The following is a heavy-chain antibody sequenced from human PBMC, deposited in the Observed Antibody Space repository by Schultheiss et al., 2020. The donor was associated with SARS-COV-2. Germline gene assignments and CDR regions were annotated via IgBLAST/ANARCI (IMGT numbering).Heavy chain of an antibody. J-gene: IGHJ4*02. CDR3: ARHEGMTKLRFLEWNPYYFDY. V-gene: IGHV4-39*01. Sequence: SETLSLTCTVSGGSISSSSYYWGWIRQPPGKGLEWIGSIYYSGSTYYNPSLKSRVTISVDTSKNQFSLKLSSVTAADTAVYYCARHEGMTKLRFLEWNPYYFDYWGQGTLVTVSS. D-gene: IGHD3-3*01. CDR2: IYYSGST. CDR1: GGSISSSSYY.